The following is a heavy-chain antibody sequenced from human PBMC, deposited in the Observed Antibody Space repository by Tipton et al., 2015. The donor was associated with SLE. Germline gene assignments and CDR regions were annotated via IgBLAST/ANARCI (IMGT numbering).Heavy chain of an antibody. CDR2: ISSSGSTI. Sequence: SLRLSCAASGFTFSSYAMNWVRQAPGKGLEWVSYISSSGSTIYYADSVKGRFTISRDNSKNTLYLQMNSLRAEDTAVYYCAKSGDYGDDDYYYYGMDVWGQGTTVTVSS. V-gene: IGHV3-48*01. CDR3: AKSGDYGDDDYYYYGMDV. D-gene: IGHD4-17*01. CDR1: GFTFSSYA. J-gene: IGHJ6*02.